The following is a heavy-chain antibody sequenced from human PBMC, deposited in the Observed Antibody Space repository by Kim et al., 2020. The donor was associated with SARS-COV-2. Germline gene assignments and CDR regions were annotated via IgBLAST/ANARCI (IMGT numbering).Heavy chain of an antibody. J-gene: IGHJ4*02. Sequence: NDAAPVRGRITNSKDDSKNTLYLQMTSLKTEDTAVYYCSTSTEWEPPKFDNWGQGTLVTASS. V-gene: IGHV3-15*06. D-gene: IGHD1-26*01. CDR3: STSTEWEPPKFDN.